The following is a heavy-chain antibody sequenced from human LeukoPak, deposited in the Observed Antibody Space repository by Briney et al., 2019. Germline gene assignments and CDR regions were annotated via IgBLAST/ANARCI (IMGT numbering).Heavy chain of an antibody. V-gene: IGHV1-2*02. CDR3: AREEYSYGNSNWFDP. J-gene: IGHJ5*02. CDR1: GYTFTGYY. Sequence: ASVKVSCKASGYTFTGYYMHWVRQAPGQGLEWMGWINPNSGGTNYAQKFQGRVTMTRDTSISTAYMELSRLRSDDTAVYYCAREEYSYGNSNWFDPWGQGTLVTVPS. D-gene: IGHD5-18*01. CDR2: INPNSGGT.